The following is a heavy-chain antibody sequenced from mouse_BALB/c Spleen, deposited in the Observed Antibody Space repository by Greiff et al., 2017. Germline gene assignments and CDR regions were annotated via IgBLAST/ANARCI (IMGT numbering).Heavy chain of an antibody. V-gene: IGHV5-12-2*01. Sequence: EVQRVESGGGLVQPGGSLKLSCAASGFTFSSYTMSWVRQTPEKRLEWVAYISNGGGSTYYPDTVKGRFTISRDNAKNTLYLQMSSLKSEDTAMYYCARRSGTTATFAYWGQGTLVTVSA. J-gene: IGHJ3*01. CDR3: ARRSGTTATFAY. CDR2: ISNGGGST. D-gene: IGHD1-2*01. CDR1: GFTFSSYT.